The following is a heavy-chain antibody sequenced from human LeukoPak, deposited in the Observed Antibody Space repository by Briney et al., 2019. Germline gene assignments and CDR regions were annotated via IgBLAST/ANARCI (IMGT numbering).Heavy chain of an antibody. CDR1: GFTLSNFW. Sequence: PGGSLRLSCAASGFTLSNFWMNWVRQAPGKGLGWVADVNQDGSEKYYVDSVKGRFTISRDNAKGSLYLQMNSLRVEDTAVYYCARDAQLWSYFDYWGQGILVTVSS. V-gene: IGHV3-7*01. CDR2: VNQDGSEK. J-gene: IGHJ4*02. D-gene: IGHD5-18*01. CDR3: ARDAQLWSYFDY.